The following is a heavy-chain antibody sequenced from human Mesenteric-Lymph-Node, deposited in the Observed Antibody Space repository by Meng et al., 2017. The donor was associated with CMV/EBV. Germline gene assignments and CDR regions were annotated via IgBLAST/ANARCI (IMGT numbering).Heavy chain of an antibody. V-gene: IGHV1-69*10. CDR2: IIPILGIA. CDR3: ARDYGSGRYSGHYSGMDV. J-gene: IGHJ6*02. Sequence: SVKVSCQASGGTLSSYAISWVRQAPGQGREWMGGIIPILGIANYAKKFQGRVTITADKPTSTAYMELSSLRSEDTAVYYCARDYGSGRYSGHYSGMDVWGQGTTVTVSS. D-gene: IGHD3-10*01. CDR1: GGTLSSYA.